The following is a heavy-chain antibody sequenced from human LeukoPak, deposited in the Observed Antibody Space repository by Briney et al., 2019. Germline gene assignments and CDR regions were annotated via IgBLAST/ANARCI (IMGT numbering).Heavy chain of an antibody. J-gene: IGHJ4*02. CDR1: GYTFTGLGLY. V-gene: IGHV1-2*02. Sequence: GASVKVSCKTSGYTFTGLGLYIHWVRQAPGQGLEWMGWINPRSGGTNYAQKFPGRVTMTRDTAASPADMERGRRPSDDTAVDYCATEPTTAGTTRFYYWGQGTLVTVSS. CDR3: ATEPTTAGTTRFYY. D-gene: IGHD1-1*01. CDR2: INPRSGGT.